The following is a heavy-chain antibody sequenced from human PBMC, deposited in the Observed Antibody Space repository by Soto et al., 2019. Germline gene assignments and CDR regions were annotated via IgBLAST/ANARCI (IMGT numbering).Heavy chain of an antibody. CDR1: GYTFTSYY. V-gene: IGHV1-46*01. D-gene: IGHD3-3*02. Sequence: ASVKVSCKASGYTFTSYYMHWVRQAPGQGLEWMGIINPSGGSTSYAQKFQGRVTMTRDTSTSTVYMELSSVTAADTAVYYCARGGTFLEWLLYVGSGDYYYYMDVWGKGTTVTVSS. CDR3: ARGGTFLEWLLYVGSGDYYYYMDV. J-gene: IGHJ6*03. CDR2: INPSGGST.